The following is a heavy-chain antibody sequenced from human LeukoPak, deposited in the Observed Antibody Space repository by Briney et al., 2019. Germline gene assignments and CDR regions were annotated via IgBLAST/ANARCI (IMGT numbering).Heavy chain of an antibody. V-gene: IGHV3-33*01. D-gene: IGHD2-15*01. Sequence: GGSLRLSCAASGFTFNTYAMHWVRQAPGKGLEWVAIICYNGSDKYYADSVRGRFAISTDNSKNTLYLQMNSLRAQDTAVYYCGRVGCTGGNCKPYAYYATDVWGQGTTVTVSS. CDR3: GRVGCTGGNCKPYAYYATDV. CDR1: GFTFNTYA. CDR2: ICYNGSDK. J-gene: IGHJ6*02.